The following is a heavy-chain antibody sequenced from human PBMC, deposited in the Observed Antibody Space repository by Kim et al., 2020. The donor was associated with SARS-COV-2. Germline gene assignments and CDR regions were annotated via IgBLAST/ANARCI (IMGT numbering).Heavy chain of an antibody. CDR3: AKDSGSGWYSFDY. V-gene: IGHV3-9*01. CDR2: ISWNSGSI. Sequence: GGSLRLSCAASGFTFDDYAMHWVRQAPGKGLEWVSGISWNSGSIGYADSVKGRFTISRDNAKNSLYLQMNSLRAEDTALYYCAKDSGSGWYSFDYWGQGTLVTVSS. J-gene: IGHJ4*02. CDR1: GFTFDDYA. D-gene: IGHD6-19*01.